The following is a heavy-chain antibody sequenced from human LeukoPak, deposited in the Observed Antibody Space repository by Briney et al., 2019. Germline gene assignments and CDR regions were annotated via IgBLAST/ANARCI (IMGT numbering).Heavy chain of an antibody. J-gene: IGHJ4*02. Sequence: PSETLSLTCAVSGYSISSGYYWGWIRQPPGKGLEWIASMHHSGKAYYNPSLRSRVTISLDTSKNQLSVNLISVTAADTAVYYCAREWYCSSTSCHYYFEYWGQGTLVTVSS. CDR1: GYSISSGYY. V-gene: IGHV4-38-2*02. CDR2: MHHSGKA. CDR3: AREWYCSSTSCHYYFEY. D-gene: IGHD2-2*01.